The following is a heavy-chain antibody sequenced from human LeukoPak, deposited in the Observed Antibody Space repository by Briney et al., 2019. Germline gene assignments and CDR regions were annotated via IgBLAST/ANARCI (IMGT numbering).Heavy chain of an antibody. J-gene: IGHJ6*03. CDR1: GYTFTSYG. CDR3: ARDIGYFVRSYYMDV. CDR2: ISGYNGNT. V-gene: IGHV1-18*01. Sequence: ASVKVSCKTSGYTFTSYGISWVRQAPGQGLEWMGWISGYNGNTNYAQKIQGRVTMTTDTSTSKVYMELRSLRSDDTALYYCARDIGYFVRSYYMDVWGKGTTVTVSS. D-gene: IGHD5-18*01.